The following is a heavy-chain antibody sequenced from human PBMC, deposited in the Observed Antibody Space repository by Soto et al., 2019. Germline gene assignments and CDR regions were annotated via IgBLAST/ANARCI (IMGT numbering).Heavy chain of an antibody. V-gene: IGHV3-74*01. Sequence: EVQLVESGGGLVQPGGSLRLSCAASGFTFSSYWMHWVRQAPGKGLVWVSRIRYDGRITNYADSVKGRSTISRDDAKNTVYLQINSLRAEDTAVYYCARGLRGGYGMDVWGQGTTVTVSS. D-gene: IGHD3-16*01. CDR1: GFTFSSYW. CDR2: IRYDGRIT. CDR3: ARGLRGGYGMDV. J-gene: IGHJ6*02.